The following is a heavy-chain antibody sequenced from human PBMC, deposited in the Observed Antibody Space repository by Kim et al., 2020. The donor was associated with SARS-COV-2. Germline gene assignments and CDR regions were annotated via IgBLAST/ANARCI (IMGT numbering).Heavy chain of an antibody. J-gene: IGHJ4*02. Sequence: YIYHTNSVKGRFTISRDNAKTSLYLQMNSLRAEDTAVYYCARDSSGSKDYWGQGTLVTVSS. V-gene: IGHV3-21*01. CDR3: ARDSSGSKDY. D-gene: IGHD3-22*01. CDR2: YI.